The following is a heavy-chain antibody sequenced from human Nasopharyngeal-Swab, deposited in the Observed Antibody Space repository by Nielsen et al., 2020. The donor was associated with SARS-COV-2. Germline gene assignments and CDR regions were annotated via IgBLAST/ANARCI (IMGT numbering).Heavy chain of an antibody. CDR2: IWYDGSNK. J-gene: IGHJ6*02. CDR3: ASSAPYYDFWSGYRQPYGMDV. CDR1: GFTFSSYG. V-gene: IGHV3-33*01. Sequence: GESLKISCAASGFTFSSYGVHWVRQAPGKGLEWVAVIWYDGSNKYYADSVKGRFTISRDNSKNTLYLQMNSLRAEDTAVYYCASSAPYYDFWSGYRQPYGMDVWGQGTTVTVSS. D-gene: IGHD3-3*01.